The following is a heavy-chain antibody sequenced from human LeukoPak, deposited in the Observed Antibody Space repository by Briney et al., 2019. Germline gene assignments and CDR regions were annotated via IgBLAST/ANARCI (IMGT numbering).Heavy chain of an antibody. J-gene: IGHJ4*02. V-gene: IGHV1-18*01. CDR1: GYTFTSYD. D-gene: IGHD4/OR15-4a*01. Sequence: GASVKVSCKASGYTFTSYDISWVRQAPGQGLEWMGWISGYNGNKNYAQKLQGRATMTTDTSTSTAYMELRSLRSDDTAVYYCARDKTEGAAAIDYWGQGTLVTVSS. CDR2: ISGYNGNK. CDR3: ARDKTEGAAAIDY.